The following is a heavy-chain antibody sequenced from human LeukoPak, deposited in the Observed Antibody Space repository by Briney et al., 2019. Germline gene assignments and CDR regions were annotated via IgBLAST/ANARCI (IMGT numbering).Heavy chain of an antibody. Sequence: GGSLRLSCAASGFAFSTYSMHWVRQAPGKGLEFVSAIGSNGGSTYYASSVKGRFTSSRDNSKNTLYLQMGSLRAEDMAVYYCARDRGGFGTGSYDYWGQGTLVTVSS. CDR3: ARDRGGFGTGSYDY. D-gene: IGHD3-9*01. CDR2: IGSNGGST. V-gene: IGHV3-64*01. J-gene: IGHJ4*02. CDR1: GFAFSTYS.